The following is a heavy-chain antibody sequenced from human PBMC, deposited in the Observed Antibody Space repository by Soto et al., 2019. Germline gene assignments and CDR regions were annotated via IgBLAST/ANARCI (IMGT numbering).Heavy chain of an antibody. CDR3: ARCIQQGYYSGMAV. Sequence: QAQLVQSGAEVKKPGASVKVSCKASGYTFYSHSISWVRQAPGQGLGWMGRISADNGNTKYAQKFRGRVTMTTDTSTSTVYMELRKLRSDDTAVYYCARCIQQGYYSGMAVWGQGTTVTVSS. D-gene: IGHD5-18*01. V-gene: IGHV1-18*01. CDR2: ISADNGNT. J-gene: IGHJ6*02. CDR1: GYTFYSHS.